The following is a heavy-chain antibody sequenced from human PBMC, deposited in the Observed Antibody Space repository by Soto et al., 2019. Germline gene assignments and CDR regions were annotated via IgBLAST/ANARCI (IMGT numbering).Heavy chain of an antibody. D-gene: IGHD1-7*01. V-gene: IGHV3-21*01. J-gene: IGHJ6*02. CDR3: ARDPLANWNFDDYGMDV. CDR1: GFTFSSYS. CDR2: ISSSSSYI. Sequence: EVQLVESGGGLVKPGGSLRLSCAASGFTFSSYSMNWVRQAPGKGLEWVSSISSSSSYIYYADSVKGRFTISRDNAKNSLYRQMNSLRAEDTAVYYCARDPLANWNFDDYGMDVWGQGTTVTVSS.